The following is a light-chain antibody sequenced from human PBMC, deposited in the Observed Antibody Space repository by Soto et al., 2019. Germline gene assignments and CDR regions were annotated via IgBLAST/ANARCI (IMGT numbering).Light chain of an antibody. J-gene: IGKJ1*01. CDR1: QTISSW. Sequence: DIRMTQSPSTLSGSVGDRVTITCRASQTISSWLAWYQQKPGKAPKLLIYKASTLKSGVPSRFSGSGSGTEITLTISSLQPDDFATYYCQHYNSYSEAFGQGTKVELK. CDR3: QHYNSYSEA. CDR2: KAS. V-gene: IGKV1-5*03.